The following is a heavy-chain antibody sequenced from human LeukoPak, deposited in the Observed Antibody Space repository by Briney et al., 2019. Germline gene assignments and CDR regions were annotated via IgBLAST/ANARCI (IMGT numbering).Heavy chain of an antibody. CDR1: GGTFSSYA. D-gene: IGHD6-6*01. J-gene: IGHJ4*02. V-gene: IGHV1-69*13. CDR3: AREVTPSSSSYFDY. Sequence: ASVKVSCKASGGTFSSYAISWVRQAPGQGLEWMGGIIPIFGTANYAQKFQGRVTITADESTSTAYMELSSLRSEDTAVYYCAREVTPSSSSYFDYWGQGTLVTVSS. CDR2: IIPIFGTA.